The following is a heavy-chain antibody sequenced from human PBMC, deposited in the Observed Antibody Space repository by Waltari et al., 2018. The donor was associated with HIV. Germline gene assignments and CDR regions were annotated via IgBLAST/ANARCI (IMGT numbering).Heavy chain of an antibody. CDR1: GFTF. CDR3: AREPDFSYYMDF. CDR2: IKEDGGDK. J-gene: IGHJ6*03. V-gene: IGHV3-7*01. Sequence: DVQLVESGGGLVKPGGSLRLSCAASGFTFMSWVRQAPGKGLEWVAKIKEDGGDKYYVDSVKGRFTISRDNAKNSLYLQMNSLRAEDTAVYYCAREPDFSYYMDFRGKGTTVTVS.